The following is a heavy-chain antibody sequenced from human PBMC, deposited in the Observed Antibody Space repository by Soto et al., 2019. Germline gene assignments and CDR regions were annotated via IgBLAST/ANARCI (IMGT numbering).Heavy chain of an antibody. CDR2: IYPGDSDI. D-gene: IGHD3-22*01. CDR3: AILTSYIHSRGYYNRHDAFDI. CDR1: GYSFTSYW. Sequence: GESLKISCKGSGYSFTSYWIGWVRQMPGKGLEWMGIIYPGDSDISYSPSFQGQVIISADKSISTAYLQWSSLKASDTAMYYCAILTSYIHSRGYYNRHDAFDIWGQGAMVTDSS. V-gene: IGHV5-51*01. J-gene: IGHJ3*02.